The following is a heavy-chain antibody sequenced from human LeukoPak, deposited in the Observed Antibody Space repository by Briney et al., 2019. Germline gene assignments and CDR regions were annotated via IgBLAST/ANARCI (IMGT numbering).Heavy chain of an antibody. V-gene: IGHV3-48*01. D-gene: IGHD5-18*01. CDR1: GFTFSSYS. CDR2: ISSSSSTI. J-gene: IGHJ4*02. Sequence: PGGSLRLPCAASGFTFSSYSMNWVRQAPGKGLEWVSYISSSSSTIYYADSVKGRFTISRDNAKNSLYLQMSSLRAEDTAVYYCARPGYSYGSPLYYFDYWGQGALVTVSS. CDR3: ARPGYSYGSPLYYFDY.